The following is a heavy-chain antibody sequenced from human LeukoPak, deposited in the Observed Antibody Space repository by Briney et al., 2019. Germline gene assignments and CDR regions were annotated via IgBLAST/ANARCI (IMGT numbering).Heavy chain of an antibody. J-gene: IGHJ4*02. Sequence: GGSLRLSCAASGLTVSSNYMSWVRQAPGKGLEWVSIIYSGGSTYYADSVKGRFTISRDNSKNTLYPQMNSLRAEDTAVYYCARAPGYCSGGSCYSLLDYWGQGTLVTVSS. CDR1: GLTVSSNY. V-gene: IGHV3-53*01. D-gene: IGHD2-15*01. CDR2: IYSGGST. CDR3: ARAPGYCSGGSCYSLLDY.